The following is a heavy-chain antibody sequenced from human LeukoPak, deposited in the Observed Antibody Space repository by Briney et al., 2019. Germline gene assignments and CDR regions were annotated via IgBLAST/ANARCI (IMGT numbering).Heavy chain of an antibody. CDR3: ATADKWEPLDY. J-gene: IGHJ4*02. CDR1: GASLSETS. Sequence: GASVKVSCKVSGASLSETSLHWVRQAPGQWLEWMGGFDPEDGESIFAQRLQGRFSMTEDTSTDTAYMELRSLRPEDTAVYYCATADKWEPLDYWGQGTLVTVSS. CDR2: FDPEDGES. V-gene: IGHV1-24*01. D-gene: IGHD1-26*01.